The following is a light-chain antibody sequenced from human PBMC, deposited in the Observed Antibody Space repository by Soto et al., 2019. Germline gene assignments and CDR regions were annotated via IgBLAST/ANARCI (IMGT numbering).Light chain of an antibody. Sequence: DIQMTQSPSSLSASVGDRVTIACQASQDISKYLNWYQFRPGQAPKLLIYDASNLETGVPSRFRGSGSGTHSSLTITSLQPEDVATYYCQQYDNLLALTFGGGTKVQIK. CDR1: QDISKY. V-gene: IGKV1-33*01. CDR3: QQYDNLLALT. J-gene: IGKJ4*01. CDR2: DAS.